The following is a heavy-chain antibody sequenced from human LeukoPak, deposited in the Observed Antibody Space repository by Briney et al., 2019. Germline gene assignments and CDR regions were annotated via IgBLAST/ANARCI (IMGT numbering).Heavy chain of an antibody. CDR2: INPNSGDT. CDR1: GYRLTDYY. J-gene: IGHJ4*02. CDR3: AKTPYEYYFDY. D-gene: IGHD5-12*01. V-gene: IGHV1-2*02. Sequence: AASASVSSTASGYRLTDYYIRWLRQAPGQGLEWLGGINPNSGDTHYAQKFQGRVTMTRDTSLSTAYMELSSLTSDDTAVYYCAKTPYEYYFDYWGQGTLVTVSS.